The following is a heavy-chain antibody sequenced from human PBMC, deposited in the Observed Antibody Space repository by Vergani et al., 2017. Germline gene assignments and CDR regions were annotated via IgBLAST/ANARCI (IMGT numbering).Heavy chain of an antibody. CDR3: ARAEKWLNHYWYFDL. Sequence: EVQLVESGGGLVKPGGSLRLSCAASGFTFSSYSMNWVRQAPGKGLEWVSSISSSSSYIYYADSVKGRFTISRDNAKNSLYLQMNSLRAEDTAVYYCARAEKWLNHYWYFDLWGRGTLVTVSS. CDR1: GFTFSSYS. J-gene: IGHJ2*01. D-gene: IGHD6-19*01. CDR2: ISSSSSYI. V-gene: IGHV3-21*01.